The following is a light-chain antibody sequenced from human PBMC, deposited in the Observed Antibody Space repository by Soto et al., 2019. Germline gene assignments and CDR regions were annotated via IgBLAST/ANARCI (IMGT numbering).Light chain of an antibody. CDR1: QTLSSW. J-gene: IGKJ1*01. Sequence: DIQITQSPSTPAASVGDGVTIPCCDCQTLSSWLAWYRQTPGQAPKILIYKASTLKSGVPSRFSGSGSGTECTRPISSLQPDDVETDYCQHYNSYPEAFGQGTKVDI. CDR2: KAS. V-gene: IGKV1-5*03. CDR3: QHYNSYPEA.